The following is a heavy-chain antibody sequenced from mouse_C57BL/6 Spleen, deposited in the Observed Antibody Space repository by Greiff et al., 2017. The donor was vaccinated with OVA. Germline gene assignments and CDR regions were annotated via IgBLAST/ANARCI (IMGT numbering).Heavy chain of an antibody. CDR3: ARVIITTVVATWEDY. V-gene: IGHV5-6*01. CDR1: GFTFSSYG. CDR2: ISSGGSYT. D-gene: IGHD1-1*01. J-gene: IGHJ4*01. Sequence: EVKLMESGGDLVKPGGSLKLSCAASGFTFSSYGMSWVRQTPDKRLEWVATISSGGSYTYYPDSVKGRFTISRDNAKKTLYLQRSSLKSEDTAMYYCARVIITTVVATWEDYWGQGTSVTVSS.